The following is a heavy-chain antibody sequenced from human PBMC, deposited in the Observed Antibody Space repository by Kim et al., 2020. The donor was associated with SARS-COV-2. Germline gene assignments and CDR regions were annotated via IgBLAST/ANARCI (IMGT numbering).Heavy chain of an antibody. V-gene: IGHV3-23*01. Sequence: GGSLRLSCAASGFTFSSYAMSWVRQAPGKGLEWVSAISGSGGSTYYADSVKDRFTISRDNSKNTLYLQMNSLRAEDTAVYYCAKWRRAGYCSGGSCYSDGVEYFQHWGQGTLVTVSS. CDR1: GFTFSSYA. CDR2: ISGSGGST. CDR3: AKWRRAGYCSGGSCYSDGVEYFQH. D-gene: IGHD2-15*01. J-gene: IGHJ1*01.